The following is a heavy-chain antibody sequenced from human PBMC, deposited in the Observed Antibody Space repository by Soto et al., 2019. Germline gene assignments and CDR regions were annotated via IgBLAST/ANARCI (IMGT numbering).Heavy chain of an antibody. J-gene: IGHJ4*02. CDR2: INHSGST. Sequence: SETLSLTCTVSGGSISSYYWSWIRQPPGKGLEWIGEINHSGSTNYNPSLKSRVTISVDTSKNQFSLKLSSVTAADTAVYYCARLIRYFDWLTGGIDYWGQGTLVTVSS. CDR3: ARLIRYFDWLTGGIDY. D-gene: IGHD3-9*01. CDR1: GGSISSYY. V-gene: IGHV4-34*01.